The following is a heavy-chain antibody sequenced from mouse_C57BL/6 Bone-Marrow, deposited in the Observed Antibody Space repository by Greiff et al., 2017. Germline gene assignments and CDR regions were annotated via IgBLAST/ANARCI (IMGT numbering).Heavy chain of an antibody. CDR3: ARSPSTTVVAYYYAMDY. D-gene: IGHD1-1*01. Sequence: QVQLQQPGAELVRPGSSVKLSCKASGYTFTSYWMHWVKQRPIQGLEWIGNIDPSDSETHYNQKFKDKATLTVDKSSSTAYMQRSSLTSEDSAVYYCARSPSTTVVAYYYAMDYWGQGTSVTVSS. V-gene: IGHV1-52*01. CDR1: GYTFTSYW. CDR2: IDPSDSET. J-gene: IGHJ4*01.